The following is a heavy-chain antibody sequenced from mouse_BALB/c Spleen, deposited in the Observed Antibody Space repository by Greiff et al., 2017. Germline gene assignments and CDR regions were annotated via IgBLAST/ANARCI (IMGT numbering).Heavy chain of an antibody. V-gene: IGHV7-1*02. CDR3: ARDYGNWYFDV. Sequence: EVKLVESGGGLVQPGGSLRLSCATSGFTFSDFYMEWVRQPPGKRLEWIAASRNKANDYTTDYSASVKGRFIVSRDTSQSILYLQMNALRAEDTAIYYCARDYGNWYFDVWGAGTTVTVSS. J-gene: IGHJ1*01. CDR2: SRNKANDYTT. CDR1: GFTFSDFY. D-gene: IGHD2-1*01.